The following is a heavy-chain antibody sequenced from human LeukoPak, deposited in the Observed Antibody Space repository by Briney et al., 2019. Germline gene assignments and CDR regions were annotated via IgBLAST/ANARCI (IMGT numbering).Heavy chain of an antibody. V-gene: IGHV1-2*02. Sequence: PVASVKVSCKASGYTFTGYYMHWVRQAPGQGLEWMGWINPNSCGTNYAQKFQGRGTMTRDTAISTAYMELRRLRSDATAVYYCARVSNYYGSGSYPYFDYWGQGTLVTVSS. CDR2: INPNSCGT. J-gene: IGHJ4*02. CDR1: GYTFTGYY. D-gene: IGHD3-10*01. CDR3: ARVSNYYGSGSYPYFDY.